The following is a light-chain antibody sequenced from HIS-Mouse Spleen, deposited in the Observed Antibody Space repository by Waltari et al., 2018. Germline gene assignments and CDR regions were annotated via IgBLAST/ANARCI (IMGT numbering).Light chain of an antibody. CDR3: CSYAGSSTLV. V-gene: IGLV2-23*01. J-gene: IGLJ2*01. CDR1: SSDVGSYHL. CDR2: EGS. Sequence: QSALTQPASVSGSPGQSITIPCTGTSSDVGSYHLVPWYQQHPGKAPKPMIYEGSKRPSGVSNRFSGSKSGNTASLTISGLQAEDEADYYCCSYAGSSTLVFGGGTKLTVL.